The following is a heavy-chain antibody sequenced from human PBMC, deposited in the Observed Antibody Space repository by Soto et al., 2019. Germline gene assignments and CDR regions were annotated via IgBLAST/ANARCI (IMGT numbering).Heavy chain of an antibody. Sequence: EAQLLESGGGLVQPGGSLRLSCAASGFTFNNYAMSWVRQAPGKGLEWVSSIHGSGVGTYYTDSVKGRFTVSRDDSKKTLYLQMSSLRVDDTAVYYCAKDAVAGNGEGDYFDPWGQGTLVTVSS. CDR1: GFTFNNYA. D-gene: IGHD6-19*01. J-gene: IGHJ5*02. V-gene: IGHV3-23*01. CDR2: IHGSGVGT. CDR3: AKDAVAGNGEGDYFDP.